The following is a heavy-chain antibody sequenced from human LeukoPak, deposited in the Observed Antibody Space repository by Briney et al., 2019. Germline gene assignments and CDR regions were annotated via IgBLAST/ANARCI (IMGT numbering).Heavy chain of an antibody. CDR3: ASYLGELLDY. CDR2: INGDGSRT. V-gene: IGHV3-74*01. Sequence: QPGGSLRLSCAASGFTSSNYWMHWVRQAPGKGLVWVSRINGDGSRTTYADSVKGRFTISRDNSKNTLYLQMNSLRAEDTAVYYCASYLGELLDYWGQGTLVTVSS. J-gene: IGHJ4*02. D-gene: IGHD1-26*01. CDR1: GFTSSNYW.